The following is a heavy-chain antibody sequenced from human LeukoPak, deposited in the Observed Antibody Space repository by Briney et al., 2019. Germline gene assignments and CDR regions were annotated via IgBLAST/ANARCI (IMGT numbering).Heavy chain of an antibody. CDR3: ARDLQWGSGWVGGFGY. CDR1: GFTFSSYE. CDR2: ISSSGSTI. D-gene: IGHD6-19*01. Sequence: AGGSLRLSCAASGFTFSSYEMDWVRQAPGKGLEWVSYISSSGSTIYYADSVKGRFTISRDNSKNTLYLQMNSLRAEDTAVYYCARDLQWGSGWVGGFGYWGQGTLVTVSS. V-gene: IGHV3-48*03. J-gene: IGHJ4*02.